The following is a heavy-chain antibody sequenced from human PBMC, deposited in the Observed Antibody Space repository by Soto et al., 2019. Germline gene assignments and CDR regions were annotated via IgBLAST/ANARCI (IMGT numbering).Heavy chain of an antibody. Sequence: LSLTCAASGFTFSSYGMHWVRQAPGKGLEWVAVIWYDGSNKYYADSVKGRFTISRDNSKNTLYLQMNSLRAEDTAVYYCARAVDTAMVIQRPYYGMDVWGQGTTVTVSS. CDR1: GFTFSSYG. J-gene: IGHJ6*02. CDR2: IWYDGSNK. CDR3: ARAVDTAMVIQRPYYGMDV. V-gene: IGHV3-33*01. D-gene: IGHD5-18*01.